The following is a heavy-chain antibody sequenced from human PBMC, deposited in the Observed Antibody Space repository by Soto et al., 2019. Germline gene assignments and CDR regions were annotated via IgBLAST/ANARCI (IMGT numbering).Heavy chain of an antibody. V-gene: IGHV3-11*06. CDR1: GFTFSDYY. CDR3: AKEYGRLDY. D-gene: IGHD4-17*01. J-gene: IGHJ4*02. CDR2: ISSSSGYT. Sequence: GGSLRLSCTASGFTFSDYYMSWIRQAPGKGLEWVSYISSSSGYTNYADSVKGRFTISRDNAKNSLYLQMNSLRAEDTAVYYCAKEYGRLDYWGQGTLVTVSS.